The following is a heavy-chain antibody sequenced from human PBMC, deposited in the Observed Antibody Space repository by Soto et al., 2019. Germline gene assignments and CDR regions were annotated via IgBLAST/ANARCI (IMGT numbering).Heavy chain of an antibody. V-gene: IGHV1-46*01. CDR1: GYTFTSYY. D-gene: IGHD3-10*01. CDR2: INPSGGST. CDR3: ARERDSSGRYGMDL. J-gene: IGHJ6*02. Sequence: GASVKVSCKASGYTFTSYYMHWVRQAPGQGLEWMGIINPSGGSTSHAQKFQGRVTMTRDTSTSTFYMELSSLRSDDTAIYYCARERDSSGRYGMDLWCQGATVTVFS.